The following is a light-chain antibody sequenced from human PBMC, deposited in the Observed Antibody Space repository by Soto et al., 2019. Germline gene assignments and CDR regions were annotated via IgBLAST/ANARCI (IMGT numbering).Light chain of an antibody. V-gene: IGKV1-39*01. J-gene: IGKJ5*01. Sequence: IQLTQSPSSLSPSVADRVTITWRASQGIRNDVGWYQQKPGKAPKLLSYEASTLQSGVPSGFRGSGSGTDFTLTISSLKPEDFETYYCQQSYRTPITFGQGTRLEIK. CDR1: QGIRND. CDR3: QQSYRTPIT. CDR2: EAS.